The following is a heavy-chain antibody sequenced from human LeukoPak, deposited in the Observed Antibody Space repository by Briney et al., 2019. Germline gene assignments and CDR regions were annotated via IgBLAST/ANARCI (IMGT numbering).Heavy chain of an antibody. J-gene: IGHJ4*02. CDR2: ISSSSSYI. CDR1: GFTFSSYN. D-gene: IGHD3-22*01. V-gene: IGHV3-21*01. Sequence: PGGSLRLSCAASGFTFSSYNMNWVRQAPGKGLEWVSSISSSSSYIYYADSVKGRFTISRDNAKNSLYLQMNSLRAEDTAVYYCARGTGHYDSSGYYYWGQGTLVTVSS. CDR3: ARGTGHYDSSGYYY.